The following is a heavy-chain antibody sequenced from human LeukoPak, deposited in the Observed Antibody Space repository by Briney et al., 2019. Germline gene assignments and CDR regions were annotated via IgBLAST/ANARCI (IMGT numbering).Heavy chain of an antibody. Sequence: SETLSLTCAVYGGSFSGYYWSWIRQPPGKGLEWIGEINHSGSTNYNPSLKSRVTISVDTSKNQFSLKLSSVTAADTAVYYCARGLVPYYDILTGYPIDYYYYYGMDVWGQGTTVTVSS. V-gene: IGHV4-34*01. D-gene: IGHD3-9*01. CDR2: INHSGST. CDR3: ARGLVPYYDILTGYPIDYYYYYGMDV. CDR1: GGSFSGYY. J-gene: IGHJ6*02.